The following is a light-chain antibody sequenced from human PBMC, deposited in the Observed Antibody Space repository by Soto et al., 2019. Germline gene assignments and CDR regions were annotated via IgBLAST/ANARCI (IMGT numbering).Light chain of an antibody. CDR3: QQYNNWPRT. J-gene: IGKJ1*01. CDR1: QSVTSN. CDR2: GAS. Sequence: EIVLTQSPATLSVSPGERATLSCRASQSVTSNLAWYQQKPGQSPRFLMYGASTRATGIPDRFSGSGSGTEFTLTISSLQSEDFAVYYCQQYNNWPRTFGQVTKVDI. V-gene: IGKV3-15*01.